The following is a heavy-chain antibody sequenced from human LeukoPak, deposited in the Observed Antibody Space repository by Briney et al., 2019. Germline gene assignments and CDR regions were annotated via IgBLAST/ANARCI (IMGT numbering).Heavy chain of an antibody. CDR1: GSSISSYY. Sequence: SETLSLTCTVSGSSISSYYWSWIRQPPGKGLEWIGYIYYSGSTYYNPSLKSRVTISVDTSKNQFSLKLSSVTAADTAVYYCARGLVYYDFWSGYYPFDYWGQGTLVTVSS. V-gene: IGHV4-59*12. CDR3: ARGLVYYDFWSGYYPFDY. D-gene: IGHD3-3*01. J-gene: IGHJ4*02. CDR2: IYYSGST.